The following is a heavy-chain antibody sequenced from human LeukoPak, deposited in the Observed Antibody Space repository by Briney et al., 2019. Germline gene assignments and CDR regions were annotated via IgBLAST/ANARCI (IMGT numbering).Heavy chain of an antibody. D-gene: IGHD2/OR15-2a*01. V-gene: IGHV3-23*01. CDR1: GFTFSKFA. J-gene: IGHJ6*03. CDR3: AKVDPGYFTYYYYMDV. Sequence: GGSLRVSCAASGFTFSKFAMSWVRQVPEKGLEWVSTISGNGDHTFDADSVKGRFTISRDNSKNTLYLQMTSLRVEDTAIYYCAKVDPGYFTYYYYMDVWGKGTTVTVSS. CDR2: ISGNGDHT.